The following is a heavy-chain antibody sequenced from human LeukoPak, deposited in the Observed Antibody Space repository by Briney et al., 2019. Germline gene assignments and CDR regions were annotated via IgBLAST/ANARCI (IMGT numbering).Heavy chain of an antibody. CDR3: ARNPGFFDY. V-gene: IGHV4-39*01. Sequence: PSETLSLTCTVSGGSISSSSYYWGWIRQPPGKGLEWIGSIYYSGSTYYNPSLKSRVTISVDTSKNQFSLKLSSVTAADTAVYYCARNPGFFDYWGQGTLVTVSS. CDR2: IYYSGST. D-gene: IGHD1-14*01. CDR1: GGSISSSSYY. J-gene: IGHJ4*02.